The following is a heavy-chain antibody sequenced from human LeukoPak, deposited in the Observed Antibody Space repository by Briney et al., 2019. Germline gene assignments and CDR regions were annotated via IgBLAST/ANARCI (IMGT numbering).Heavy chain of an antibody. CDR3: AKDERTSVYYGSGSYPAY. CDR2: ISGSGGST. J-gene: IGHJ4*02. D-gene: IGHD3-10*01. Sequence: GRSMRLSCEASRLTFSSLSMSWVRQAPGRGLEWVSAISGSGGSTYYADSVKGRFTISRDNSKNTLYLQMNSLRAEDTAVYYCAKDERTSVYYGSGSYPAYWGQGTLVTVSS. V-gene: IGHV3-23*01. CDR1: RLTFSSLS.